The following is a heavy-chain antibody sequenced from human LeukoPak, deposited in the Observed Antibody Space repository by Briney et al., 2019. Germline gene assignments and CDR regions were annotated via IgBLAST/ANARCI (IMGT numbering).Heavy chain of an antibody. J-gene: IGHJ4*02. CDR2: IYHSGST. CDR1: GGSISSSNW. Sequence: PSETLSLTCAVSGGSISSSNWWSWVRQPPGKGLEWIGEIYHSGSTNYNPSLKSRVTMSVDTSKNQFSLKLSSVTAADTAVYYCARGYLVGATGTGYFDYWGQGTLVTVSS. V-gene: IGHV4-4*02. D-gene: IGHD1-26*01. CDR3: ARGYLVGATGTGYFDY.